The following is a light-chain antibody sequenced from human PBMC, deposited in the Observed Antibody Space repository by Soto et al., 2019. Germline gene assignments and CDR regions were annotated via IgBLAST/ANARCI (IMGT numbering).Light chain of an antibody. J-gene: IGKJ1*01. CDR3: QQYDTSPRT. CDR1: QSVSSSY. Sequence: EIVLTQSPGTLSLSPGERATLSCRASQSVSSSYLAWYQQKPGQAPRLLIYGASSRATGIPDRFNGSGSGTDFTLTISRLEPEDLAEYYCQQYDTSPRTFGQGTKVEMK. CDR2: GAS. V-gene: IGKV3-20*01.